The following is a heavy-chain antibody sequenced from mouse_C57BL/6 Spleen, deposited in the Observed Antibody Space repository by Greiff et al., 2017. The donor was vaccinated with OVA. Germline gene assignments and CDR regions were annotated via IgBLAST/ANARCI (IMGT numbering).Heavy chain of an antibody. J-gene: IGHJ2*01. V-gene: IGHV1-64*01. CDR1: GYTFTSYW. CDR3: ASLITTVVAGDYFDY. D-gene: IGHD1-1*01. Sequence: VQLQQPGAELVKPGASVKLSCKASGYTFTSYWMHWVKQRPGQGLEWIGMIHPNSGSTNYNEKFKSKATLTVDKSSSTAYMQLSSLTSEDSAVYYCASLITTVVAGDYFDYWGQGTTLTVSS. CDR2: IHPNSGST.